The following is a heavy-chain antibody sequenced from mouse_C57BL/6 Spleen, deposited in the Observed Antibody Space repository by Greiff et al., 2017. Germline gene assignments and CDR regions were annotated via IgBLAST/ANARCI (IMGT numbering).Heavy chain of an antibody. J-gene: IGHJ3*01. CDR3: ARSYDPAWFAY. CDR1: GYAFSSSW. CDR2: IYPGDGDT. D-gene: IGHD2-3*01. Sequence: VQLKQSGPELVKPGASVKISCKASGYAFSSSWMNWVKQRPGKGLEWIGRIYPGDGDTNYNGKFKGKATLTADKSSSTAYMQLSSLTSEDSAVYFCARSYDPAWFAYWGQGTLVTVSA. V-gene: IGHV1-82*01.